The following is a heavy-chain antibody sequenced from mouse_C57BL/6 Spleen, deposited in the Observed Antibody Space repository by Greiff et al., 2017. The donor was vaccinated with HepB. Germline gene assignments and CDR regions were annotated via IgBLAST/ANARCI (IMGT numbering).Heavy chain of an antibody. D-gene: IGHD2-4*01. J-gene: IGHJ1*03. Sequence: VQLKESGPGLVQPSQSLSITCTVSGFSLTSYGVHWVRQSPGKGLEWLGVIWSGGSTDYNAAFIPRLSISKDNSKSQVFFKMNSLQADDTAIYYCARQGSTMIRNWYFDVWGTGTTVTVSS. CDR3: ARQGSTMIRNWYFDV. CDR2: IWSGGST. CDR1: GFSLTSYG. V-gene: IGHV2-2*01.